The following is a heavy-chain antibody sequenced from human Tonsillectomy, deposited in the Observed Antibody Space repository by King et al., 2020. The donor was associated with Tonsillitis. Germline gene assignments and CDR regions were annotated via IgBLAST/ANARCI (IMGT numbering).Heavy chain of an antibody. V-gene: IGHV3-9*01. Sequence: VQLVESGGGLVQPGRSLRLSCAASGFTFDDYAMHWVRQDPGKGLEWVSGISWNSGSIGYADSVKGRFTISRDNAKNSLYLQMNSLRAEDTALYYCAKDTRCSGGSCYTFDYWGQGTLVTVSS. CDR1: GFTFDDYA. J-gene: IGHJ4*02. CDR3: AKDTRCSGGSCYTFDY. CDR2: ISWNSGSI. D-gene: IGHD2-15*01.